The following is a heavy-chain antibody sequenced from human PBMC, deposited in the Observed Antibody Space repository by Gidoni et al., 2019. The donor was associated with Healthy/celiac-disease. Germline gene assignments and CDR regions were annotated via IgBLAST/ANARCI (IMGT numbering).Heavy chain of an antibody. CDR1: GFSITTSGVG. D-gene: IGHD1-26*01. CDR2: IYWDDDK. CDR3: AHNSKELAFDV. J-gene: IGHJ3*01. V-gene: IGHV2-5*02. Sequence: QITLKESGPTVVKPTQTLTLTCSFSGFSITTSGVGVGWIRQPPGKALEWLAVIYWDDDKRYSTSLKSRLTLTKDTSKNQVVLTMTNMDHVDTATYYCAHNSKELAFDVWGQGTMVTVSS.